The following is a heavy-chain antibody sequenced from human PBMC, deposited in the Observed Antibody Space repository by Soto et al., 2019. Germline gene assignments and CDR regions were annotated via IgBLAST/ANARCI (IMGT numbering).Heavy chain of an antibody. CDR3: ASYGSSGYQYYYGMDV. Sequence: PSETLSLTCAVHGGSFSCYYWSWIRQPPGKGLEWIGEINHSGSTNYNPSLKSRVTISVDTSKNQFSLKLSSVTAADTAVYYCASYGSSGYQYYYGMDVWGQGTTVTVSS. CDR1: GGSFSCYY. J-gene: IGHJ6*02. CDR2: INHSGST. V-gene: IGHV4-34*01. D-gene: IGHD3-22*01.